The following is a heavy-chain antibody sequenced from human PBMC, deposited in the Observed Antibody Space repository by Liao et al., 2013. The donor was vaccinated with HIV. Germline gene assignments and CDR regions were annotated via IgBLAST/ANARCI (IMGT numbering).Heavy chain of an antibody. V-gene: IGHV4-4*07. CDR2: FCHRGNI. CDR3: ARDNTDTAWDDHKYYYMDV. CDR1: GGSISSFC. D-gene: IGHD5-18*01. Sequence: QVQLQESGPGLVKPSETLSLTCTVSGGSISSFCWSWIRRPAGKGLEWIGHFCHRGNINYNPSFQSRVTMSGDTSKNQFSLKLNSVTAADTAVYYCARDNTDTAWDDHKYYYMDVWGKGTTVTVSS. J-gene: IGHJ6*03.